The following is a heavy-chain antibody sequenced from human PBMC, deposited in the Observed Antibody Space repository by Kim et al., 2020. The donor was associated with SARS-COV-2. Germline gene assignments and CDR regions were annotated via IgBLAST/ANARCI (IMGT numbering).Heavy chain of an antibody. Sequence: GGSLRLSCAASGFTFSSYAMSWVRQAPGKGLEWVSAISGSGGSTYYADSVKGRFTISRDNSKNTLYLQMNSLRAEDTAVYYCAKDRKLIKVGGSLYYYYGMDVWGQGTTVTVSS. CDR2: ISGSGGST. D-gene: IGHD3-16*01. J-gene: IGHJ6*02. CDR3: AKDRKLIKVGGSLYYYYGMDV. V-gene: IGHV3-23*01. CDR1: GFTFSSYA.